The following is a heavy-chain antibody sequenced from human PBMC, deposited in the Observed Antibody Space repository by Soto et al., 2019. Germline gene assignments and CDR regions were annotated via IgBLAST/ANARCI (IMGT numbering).Heavy chain of an antibody. CDR1: GFTFSSYD. Sequence: GGSLRLSCADSGFTFSSYDMHWVRQATGKGLEWVSAIGTAGDTYYPGSLKGRFTISRENAKNSLYLRMNSLRAGDTAVYYCEKKRTSLCYNSSCYYGMDVWVQGTTFTVSS. V-gene: IGHV3-13*01. D-gene: IGHD3-22*01. J-gene: IGHJ6*02. CDR3: EKKRTSLCYNSSCYYGMDV. CDR2: IGTAGDT.